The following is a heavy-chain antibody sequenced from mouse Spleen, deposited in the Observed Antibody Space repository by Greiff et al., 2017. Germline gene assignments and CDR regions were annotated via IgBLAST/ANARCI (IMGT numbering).Heavy chain of an antibody. CDR1: GFTFSDYG. CDR3: ARNRYDEGALYAMDY. J-gene: IGHJ4*01. D-gene: IGHD2-14*01. CDR2: ISSGSSTI. Sequence: EVQLVESGGGLVKPGGSLKLSCAASGFTFSDYGMHWVRQAPEKGLEWVAYISSGSSTIYYADTVKGRFTISRDNAKNTLFLQMTSLRSEDTAMYYCARNRYDEGALYAMDYWGQGTSVTVSS. V-gene: IGHV5-17*01.